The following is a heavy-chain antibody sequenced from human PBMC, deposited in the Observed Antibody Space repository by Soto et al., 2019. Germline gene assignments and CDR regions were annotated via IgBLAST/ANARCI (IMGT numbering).Heavy chain of an antibody. CDR2: IIPIFGTA. Sequence: SVKDSCKASGGTFSSYAISWVRQAPGQGLEWVGGIIPIFGTANYAQKFQGRVTITADESTSTAYMELSSLRSEDTAVYYRARESGYDSGADDYWGQGTLVTVSS. CDR1: GGTFSSYA. J-gene: IGHJ4*02. D-gene: IGHD5-12*01. V-gene: IGHV1-69*01. CDR3: ARESGYDSGADDY.